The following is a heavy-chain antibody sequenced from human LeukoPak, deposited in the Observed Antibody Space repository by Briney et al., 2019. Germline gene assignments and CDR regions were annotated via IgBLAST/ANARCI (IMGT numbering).Heavy chain of an antibody. CDR2: IYYSGST. D-gene: IGHD2-15*01. CDR3: ARAGGYCSGGSCYPSYYFDY. CDR1: GGSISSYY. J-gene: IGHJ4*02. V-gene: IGHV4-59*01. Sequence: SETLSLTCTVSGGSISSYYWSWIRQPPGKGLEWIGYIYYSGSTNYNPSLKSRVTISVDTSKNQFSLKLSSVTAADTAVYYCARAGGYCSGGSCYPSYYFDYWGQGTLVTVSS.